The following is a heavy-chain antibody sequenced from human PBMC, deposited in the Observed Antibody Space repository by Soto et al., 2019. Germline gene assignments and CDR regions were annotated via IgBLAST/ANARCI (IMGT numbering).Heavy chain of an antibody. D-gene: IGHD3-9*01. J-gene: IGHJ4*02. Sequence: ASVKVSCKASGYTFTSYYMHWVRQAPGQGLEWMGIINPSGGSTSYAQKFQGRVTMTRDTSTSTVYMELSSLRSEDTAVYYCARAYYDILTGYYFDYWGQGTLVTVS. CDR3: ARAYYDILTGYYFDY. V-gene: IGHV1-46*01. CDR1: GYTFTSYY. CDR2: INPSGGST.